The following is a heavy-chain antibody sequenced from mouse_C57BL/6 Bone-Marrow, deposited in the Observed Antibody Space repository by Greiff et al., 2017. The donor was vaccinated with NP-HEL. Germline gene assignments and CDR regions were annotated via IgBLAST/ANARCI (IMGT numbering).Heavy chain of an antibody. D-gene: IGHD4-1*02. CDR3: ARPTGTGYFDY. V-gene: IGHV1-4*01. CDR2: INPSSGYT. J-gene: IGHJ2*01. CDR1: GYTFTSYT. Sequence: VKLMESGAELARPGASVKMSCKASGYTFTSYTMHWVKQRPGQGLEWIGYINPSSGYTKYNQKFKDKATLTADKSSSTAYMQLSSLTSEDSAVYYCARPTGTGYFDYWGQGTTLTVSS.